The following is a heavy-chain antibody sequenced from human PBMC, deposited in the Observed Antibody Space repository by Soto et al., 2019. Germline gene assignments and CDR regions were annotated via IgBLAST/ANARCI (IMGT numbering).Heavy chain of an antibody. J-gene: IGHJ4*02. Sequence: QVQLVESGGGVVQPGRSLRLSCAASGFTFSSYGMHWVRQAPGKGLEWVAVIWYDGSNKYYADSVKGRFTISRDNSKNTFHLKINSLRAEDTAVYYCARPELHDYGEEDGFLDYWGQGTLVTVSS. CDR3: ARPELHDYGEEDGFLDY. V-gene: IGHV3-33*01. CDR1: GFTFSSYG. D-gene: IGHD4-17*01. CDR2: IWYDGSNK.